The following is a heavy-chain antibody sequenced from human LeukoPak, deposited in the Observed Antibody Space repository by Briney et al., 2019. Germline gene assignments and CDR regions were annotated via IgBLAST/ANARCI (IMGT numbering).Heavy chain of an antibody. CDR1: GFTFSNAW. J-gene: IGHJ6*02. CDR3: TTEAPDFLPPLNGMDV. V-gene: IGHV3-15*01. Sequence: QPGGSLRLSCAASGFTFSNAWMSWVRQAPGKGLEWVGRIKSKTDGGTTDYAAPVKGRFTVSRDDSKNTLYLQMNSLKTEDTAVYYCTTEAPDFLPPLNGMDVWGQGTTVTVSS. CDR2: IKSKTDGGTT. D-gene: IGHD3-3*01.